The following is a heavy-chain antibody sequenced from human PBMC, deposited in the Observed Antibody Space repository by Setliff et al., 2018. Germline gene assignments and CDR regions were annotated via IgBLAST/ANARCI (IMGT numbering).Heavy chain of an antibody. CDR2: IYYSGST. V-gene: IGHV4-59*11. CDR3: ASERESASRQTYFDS. Sequence: SETLSLTCTVAGGSISSHYWSWIRQPPGTGLEWIGSIYYSGSTNYNPSLKSRVTILSDTSKNQFSLILSSVTAADTAVYYCASERESASRQTYFDSWGQGTLVTVSS. D-gene: IGHD2-15*01. J-gene: IGHJ4*02. CDR1: GGSISSHY.